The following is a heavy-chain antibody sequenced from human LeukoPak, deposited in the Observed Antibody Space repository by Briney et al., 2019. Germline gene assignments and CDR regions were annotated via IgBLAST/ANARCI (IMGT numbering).Heavy chain of an antibody. V-gene: IGHV1-18*01. Sequence: ASVKVSCKXSGYTFTSYGISWVRQAPGQGLEWMGWISAYNGNTNYAQKLQGRVTMTTDTSTSTAYMELRSLRSDDTAVYYCAREECRSTSCYKEWFDPWGQGTLVTVSS. CDR1: GYTFTSYG. CDR2: ISAYNGNT. D-gene: IGHD2-2*02. J-gene: IGHJ5*02. CDR3: AREECRSTSCYKEWFDP.